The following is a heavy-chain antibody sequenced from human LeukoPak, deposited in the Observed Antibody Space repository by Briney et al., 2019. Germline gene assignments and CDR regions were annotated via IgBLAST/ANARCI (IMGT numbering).Heavy chain of an antibody. CDR3: ARDRVGCSGGSCYEYNWFDP. CDR2: IIPIFGTA. J-gene: IGHJ5*02. Sequence: ASVKVSCKASGGTFSSYAISWVRQAPGQGLEWMGGIIPIFGTANYAQKFQGRVTITADESTSTAYMELSSLRSEDTAVYYCARDRVGCSGGSCYEYNWFDPWGQGTLVTVSS. D-gene: IGHD2-15*01. CDR1: GGTFSSYA. V-gene: IGHV1-69*13.